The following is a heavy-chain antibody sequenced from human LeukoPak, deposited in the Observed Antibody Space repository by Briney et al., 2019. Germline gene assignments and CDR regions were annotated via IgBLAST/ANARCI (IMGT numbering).Heavy chain of an antibody. CDR1: GYTFTSYY. J-gene: IGHJ5*02. Sequence: ASVKVSCKASGYTFTSYYINWVRQATGQGLEWMGWMNPNSGNTGYAQKFQGRVTMTRNTSISTAYMELSSLRSEDTAVYYCARGLGGSYEMNWFDPWGQGTLVTVSS. CDR2: MNPNSGNT. CDR3: ARGLGGSYEMNWFDP. V-gene: IGHV1-8*01. D-gene: IGHD1-26*01.